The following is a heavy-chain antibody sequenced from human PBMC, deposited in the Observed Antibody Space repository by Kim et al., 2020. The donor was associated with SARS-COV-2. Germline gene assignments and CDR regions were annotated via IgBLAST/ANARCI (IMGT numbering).Heavy chain of an antibody. D-gene: IGHD2-15*01. V-gene: IGHV1-3*01. J-gene: IGHJ4*02. CDR1: GYTFTSYA. CDR2: INAGNGNT. Sequence: ASVKVSCKASGYTFTSYAMHWVRQAPGQRLEWMGWINAGNGNTKYSQKFQGRVTITRDTSASTAYMELSSLRSEDTAVYYCARATPYCSGGSCYLGYWGQGTLVTVSS. CDR3: ARATPYCSGGSCYLGY.